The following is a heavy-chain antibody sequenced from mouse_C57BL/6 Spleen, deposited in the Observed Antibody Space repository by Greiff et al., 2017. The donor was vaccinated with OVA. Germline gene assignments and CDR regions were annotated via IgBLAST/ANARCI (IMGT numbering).Heavy chain of an antibody. J-gene: IGHJ2*01. CDR2: IWRGGGT. D-gene: IGHD1-1*01. CDR3: AKCGGFTTVEYYFDY. Sequence: LQESGPGLVQPSPTLSLTCPVSGFSFTSYGVHWVRQSPGKGLEWLGVIWRGGGTDYNAAFMSRPSITKDNSKSQVFFKMNSLQADDTAIYYGAKCGGFTTVEYYFDYWGQGTTLTVSS. V-gene: IGHV2-5*01. CDR1: GFSFTSYG.